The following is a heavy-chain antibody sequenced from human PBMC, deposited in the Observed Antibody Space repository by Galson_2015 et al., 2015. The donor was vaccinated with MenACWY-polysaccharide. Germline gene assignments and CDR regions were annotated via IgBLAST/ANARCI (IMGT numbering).Heavy chain of an antibody. CDR2: ISSGGTI. CDR3: ARVLKGLGGATPDY. V-gene: IGHV3-48*02. Sequence: SLRLSCAASGFTFSSYRMNWVRQAPGKGLEWVSYISSGGTIYYADSVKGRFTISRDNAKNSLYLQMNSLRDDDTAVYYCARVLKGLGGATPDYWGQGTLVTVSS. CDR1: GFTFSSYR. D-gene: IGHD1-26*01. J-gene: IGHJ4*02.